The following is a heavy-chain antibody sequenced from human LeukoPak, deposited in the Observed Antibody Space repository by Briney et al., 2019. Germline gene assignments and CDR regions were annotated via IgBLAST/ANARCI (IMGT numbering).Heavy chain of an antibody. CDR2: INTNSGGT. CDR1: GYSFTGNY. V-gene: IGHV1-2*02. Sequence: RASVKVPCKASGYSFTGNYIHWVRQAPGQGLEWMGWINTNSGGTNSAQHFKGRVTMTRDTSISTAYMELSSLTSDATAMYYCARDSVDQGFDLWGQGTMVTVSS. D-gene: IGHD2-2*01. J-gene: IGHJ3*01. CDR3: ARDSVDQGFDL.